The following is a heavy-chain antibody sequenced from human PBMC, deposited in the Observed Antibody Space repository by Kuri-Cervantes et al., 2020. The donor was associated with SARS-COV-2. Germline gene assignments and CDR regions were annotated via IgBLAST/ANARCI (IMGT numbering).Heavy chain of an antibody. V-gene: IGHV1-69*05. CDR1: GGTFSSYA. CDR2: IIPIFGTA. CDR3: AGGAYYDFSGGYFCCGMDV. J-gene: IGHJ6*02. D-gene: IGHD3-3*01. Sequence: SVKVSCKASGGTFSSYAISWVRQAPGQGLEWMGGIIPIFGTANYAQKLQGRVTMTTDTSTSTAYMELRSLRSDDTAVYYCAGGAYYDFSGGYFCCGMDVWGQGTTVTVSS.